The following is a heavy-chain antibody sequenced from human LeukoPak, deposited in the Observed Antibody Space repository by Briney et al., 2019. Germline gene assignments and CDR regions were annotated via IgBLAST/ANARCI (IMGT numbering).Heavy chain of an antibody. Sequence: AASVKVSCKLSGHTLSELSMHWVRQAPGKGLEWMGGFDPEHGEIVYAQKFQGRITLTEDTSTDTAYMNLSSLTSDDTAVYYCATDVIGLIKIVRRPFDIWGPGTMLTVSS. CDR2: FDPEHGEI. D-gene: IGHD2-21*01. J-gene: IGHJ3*02. CDR3: ATDVIGLIKIVRRPFDI. V-gene: IGHV1-24*01. CDR1: GHTLSELS.